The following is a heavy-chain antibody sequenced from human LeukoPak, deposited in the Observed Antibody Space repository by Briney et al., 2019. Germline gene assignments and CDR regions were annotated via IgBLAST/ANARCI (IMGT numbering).Heavy chain of an antibody. Sequence: SQTLSLTCAISGDSVSSNSGAWDWIRQSPSRGLEWLGRTYYRSKWYNDYAVSVKSRITINPDTSKNQFSLQLNSVTPEDTAVYYCASSYYAGNSLDDWGQGTLVTVCS. V-gene: IGHV6-1*01. CDR3: ASSYYAGNSLDD. CDR2: TYYRSKWYN. J-gene: IGHJ4*02. CDR1: GDSVSSNSGA. D-gene: IGHD4-23*01.